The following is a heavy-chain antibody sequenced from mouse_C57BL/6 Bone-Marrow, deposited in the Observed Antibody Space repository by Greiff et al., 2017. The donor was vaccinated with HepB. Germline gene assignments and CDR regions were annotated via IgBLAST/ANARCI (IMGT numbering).Heavy chain of an antibody. V-gene: IGHV1-50*01. CDR1: GYTFTSYW. CDR2: IDPSDSYT. D-gene: IGHD1-1*01. J-gene: IGHJ1*03. Sequence: QVHVKQPGAELVKPGASVKLSCKASGYTFTSYWMQWVKQRPGQGLEWIGEIDPSDSYTNYNQKFKGKATLTVDTSSSTAYMQLSSLTSEDSAVYYCARSGGSSFPYWYFDVWGTGTTVTVSS. CDR3: ARSGGSSFPYWYFDV.